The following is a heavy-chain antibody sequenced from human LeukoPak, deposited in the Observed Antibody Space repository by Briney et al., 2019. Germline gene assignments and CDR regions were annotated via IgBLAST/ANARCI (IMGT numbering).Heavy chain of an antibody. CDR2: IYHSGST. D-gene: IGHD2/OR15-2a*01. CDR1: GGSISSGGYY. J-gene: IGHJ6*02. Sequence: SETLSLTCTVSGGSISSGGYYWSWIRQPPGKGLEWIGYIYHSGSTYYNPSLKSRVTISVDTSKNQFSLKLSSVTAADTAVYYCARRTTIDYYYYGMDVWGQGTTVTVSS. CDR3: ARRTTIDYYYYGMDV. V-gene: IGHV4-30-2*01.